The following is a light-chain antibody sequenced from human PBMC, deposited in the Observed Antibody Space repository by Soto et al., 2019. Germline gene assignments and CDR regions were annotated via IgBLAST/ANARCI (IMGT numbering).Light chain of an antibody. Sequence: QSVLTQPRSVSGSPGQSVTISCTGTSSDVGGYNYVSWFQQHPGNTPKVMIYDVSKRPSGVPDRFSGSKSGNTASLTISGLQAEDEADYYCCSYAGSPYVFGTGTKVPVL. CDR3: CSYAGSPYV. V-gene: IGLV2-11*01. J-gene: IGLJ1*01. CDR1: SSDVGGYNY. CDR2: DVS.